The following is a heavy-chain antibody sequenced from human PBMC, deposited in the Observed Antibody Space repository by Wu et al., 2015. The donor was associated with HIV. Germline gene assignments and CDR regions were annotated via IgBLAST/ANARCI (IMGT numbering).Heavy chain of an antibody. CDR2: IIPTLGTA. J-gene: IGHJ3*01. CDR3: AGGSLPNGWSTGSALYL. V-gene: IGHV1-69*05. Sequence: QVQLVQSGAEVKKPGSSVKVSCKASGGTFSSYAINWVRQAPGQGLEWMGGIIPTLGTANYAQKFQGRVTISTDESTSIAYMELSSLRSEDTAVYYCAGGSLPNGWSTGSALYLWGRRDNGQRLF. D-gene: IGHD6-19*01. CDR1: GGTFSSYA.